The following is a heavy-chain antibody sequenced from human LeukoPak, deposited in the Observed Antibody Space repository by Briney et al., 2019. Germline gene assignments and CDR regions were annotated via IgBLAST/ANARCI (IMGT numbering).Heavy chain of an antibody. D-gene: IGHD5-18*01. CDR3: AKDGGYTWNVRGGFFDY. CDR1: GFTFSSQA. Sequence: GGSLRLSCAASGFTFSSQAVSWVRQAPGKGLEWVSGISGSGGSTYYADSVKGRFTISRDNSKNTLYLQMNSLRAEDTAVYYCAKDGGYTWNVRGGFFDYWGQGTLVTVSS. CDR2: ISGSGGST. V-gene: IGHV3-23*01. J-gene: IGHJ4*02.